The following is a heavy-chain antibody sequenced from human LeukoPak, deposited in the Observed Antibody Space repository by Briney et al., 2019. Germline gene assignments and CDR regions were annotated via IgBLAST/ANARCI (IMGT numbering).Heavy chain of an antibody. J-gene: IGHJ6*02. V-gene: IGHV3-33*08. Sequence: PGGPLRLSCAASGFTFSSYAMSWVRQAPGKGLEWVAVIWYDGSNEYYADSVKGRFTISRDNSKNTVYLQMNSLRAEDTAVYYCAREVGYGMDVWGQGTTVTVSS. CDR1: GFTFSSYA. CDR3: AREVGYGMDV. D-gene: IGHD2-15*01. CDR2: IWYDGSNE.